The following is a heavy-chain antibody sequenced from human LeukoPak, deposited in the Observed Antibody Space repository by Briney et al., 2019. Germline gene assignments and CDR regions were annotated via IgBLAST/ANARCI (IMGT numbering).Heavy chain of an antibody. D-gene: IGHD1-26*01. CDR3: TTDRWEDNY. V-gene: IGHV3-15*01. CDR1: GFTFGSYW. Sequence: GGSLRLSCAASGFTFGSYWMSWVRKAPGKGLEWVGRVKAKTDGGTSDYAAPMKGRFTISRDDSKNTLYLQMNSLQTEDTAVYYCTTDRWEDNYWGQGTLVTVSS. CDR2: VKAKTDGGTS. J-gene: IGHJ4*02.